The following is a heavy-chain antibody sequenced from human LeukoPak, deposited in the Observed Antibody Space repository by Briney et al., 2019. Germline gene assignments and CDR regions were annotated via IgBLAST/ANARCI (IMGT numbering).Heavy chain of an antibody. Sequence: PGGSMRPSCAAAGFTFSGSAMPWVRQASGKRLEWVGRIRSKANSYATAYAASVKGRFTISRDDSKNTAYLQMNSLKTEDTAVYYCTTRTLVGATRLDYWGQGTLVTVSS. CDR2: IRSKANSYAT. V-gene: IGHV3-73*01. J-gene: IGHJ4*02. CDR1: GFTFSGSA. D-gene: IGHD1-26*01. CDR3: TTRTLVGATRLDY.